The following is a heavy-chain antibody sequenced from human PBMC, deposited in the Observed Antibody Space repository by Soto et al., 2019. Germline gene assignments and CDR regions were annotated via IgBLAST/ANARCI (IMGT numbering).Heavy chain of an antibody. J-gene: IGHJ5*02. CDR2: SYSRGVT. D-gene: IGHD3-3*01. V-gene: IGHV4-4*07. Sequence: SDTLSLTCTVSGGAISGYYWTWIRQPAGKGLEWIGRSYSRGVTKYNPSLKCRVDLSQDTYKNPFSLRLNSVTAAETAVYYCARAQRFSDSFDPWGQGTLVTVSS. CDR1: GGAISGYY. CDR3: ARAQRFSDSFDP.